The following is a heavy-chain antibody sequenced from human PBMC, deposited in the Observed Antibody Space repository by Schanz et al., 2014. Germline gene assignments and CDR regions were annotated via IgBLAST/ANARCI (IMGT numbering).Heavy chain of an antibody. CDR1: GYTFTNFY. CDR2: INPSGGST. Sequence: QVQLVQSGTEVKKPGASVKVSCKASGYTFTNFYIHWVRQAPGQGLEWMGIINPSGGSTRYGQKFQGRITVTTDTSTSTVYLELSSLRSDDTAVYYCASSGAGYSSSWDFDYWGQGTLITVSS. V-gene: IGHV1-46*01. J-gene: IGHJ4*02. CDR3: ASSGAGYSSSWDFDY. D-gene: IGHD6-13*01.